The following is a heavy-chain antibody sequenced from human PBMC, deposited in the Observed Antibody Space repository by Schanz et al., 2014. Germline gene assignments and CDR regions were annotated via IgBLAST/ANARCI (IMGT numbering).Heavy chain of an antibody. D-gene: IGHD2-21*01. Sequence: EVQLVESGGGLVKPGGSLRLSCEASGFTFSNYGMNWVRQAPEKGLEWVSYISSSSGTIYYADSVKGRFTISRDNANNTVYLQMNTLRAEDTAVYYCAREDCSATSCYFRYWGQGTLVTVSS. CDR2: ISSSSGTI. V-gene: IGHV3-48*01. J-gene: IGHJ4*02. CDR3: AREDCSATSCYFRY. CDR1: GFTFSNYG.